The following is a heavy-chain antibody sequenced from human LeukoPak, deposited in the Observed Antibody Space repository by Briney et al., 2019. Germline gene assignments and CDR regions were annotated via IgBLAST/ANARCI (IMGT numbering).Heavy chain of an antibody. Sequence: PSETLSLTCTVSGYSISSGYYWAWIRQPPGKGLEWIGSIYYSGSTYYNPSLKSRVTISVDTSKNQFSLKLSTVTAADTAVYYCARVPMRATAKTQTDYWGQGTLVTVSS. D-gene: IGHD5-12*01. CDR3: ARVPMRATAKTQTDY. CDR1: GYSISSGYY. J-gene: IGHJ4*02. CDR2: IYYSGST. V-gene: IGHV4-38-2*02.